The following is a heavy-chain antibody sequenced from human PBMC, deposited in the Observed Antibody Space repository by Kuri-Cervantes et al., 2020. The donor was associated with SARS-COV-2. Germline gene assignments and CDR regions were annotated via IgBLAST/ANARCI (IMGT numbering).Heavy chain of an antibody. CDR2: ISYDGKNK. CDR3: TKDRLGVHDF. J-gene: IGHJ4*02. Sequence: GGSLRLSCAASGFNFNITDMHWVRQAPGKGLEWVAFISYDGKNKKCIASGKGRFTISRDSSQSTLYLQMESLRNEYTAMYFCTKDRLGVHDFWGQGTLVTVSS. V-gene: IGHV3-30*18. CDR1: GFNFNITD. D-gene: IGHD2-8*01.